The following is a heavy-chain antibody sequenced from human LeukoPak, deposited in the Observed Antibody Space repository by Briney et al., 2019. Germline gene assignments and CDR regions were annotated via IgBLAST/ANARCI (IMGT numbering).Heavy chain of an antibody. V-gene: IGHV4-39*07. CDR2: IYYSGST. J-gene: IGHJ4*02. CDR1: DVSISSSSYY. D-gene: IGHD2-15*01. Sequence: SENLFLTCTGSDVSISSSSYYWGWIRQPPGKGLEWIESIYYSGSTYYNPSLKNRVTISVDTSKNQFSLKLSSVTAADTAVYYCARQAVPNPSSYFDYWGQGTLVTVSS. CDR3: ARQAVPNPSSYFDY.